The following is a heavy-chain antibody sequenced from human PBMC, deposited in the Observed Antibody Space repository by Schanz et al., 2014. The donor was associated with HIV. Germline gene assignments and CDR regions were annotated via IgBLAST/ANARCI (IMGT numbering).Heavy chain of an antibody. J-gene: IGHJ6*02. CDR2: MNPSTGNS. D-gene: IGHD6-6*01. CDR1: GYTFINYD. CDR3: AREGTAARQFYYYGMDV. Sequence: QVQLVQSGAEVKKPGASVKVSCKASGYTFINYDIHWVRQASGLGLEWMGWMNPSTGNSGYAQMFQVRVTMTRDTSISTAYLEVDSLKSEDTAVYYCAREGTAARQFYYYGMDVWGQGTTVTVSS. V-gene: IGHV1-8*01.